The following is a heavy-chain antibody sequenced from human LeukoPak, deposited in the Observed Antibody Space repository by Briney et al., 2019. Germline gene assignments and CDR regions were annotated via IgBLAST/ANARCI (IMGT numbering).Heavy chain of an antibody. J-gene: IGHJ3*01. CDR3: ARAVPATIDAFDL. D-gene: IGHD2-2*02. V-gene: IGHV4-38-2*01. CDR2: IHHSGGT. Sequence: PSETLSLTCAVSGYSISGGYYWGWIRQPPGKGLEWIGTIHHSGGTYYNPSLKSRVTISVDTSKNQFSLKLSSVTAADTAVYFCARAVPATIDAFDLWGQGTMVTVSS. CDR1: GYSISGGYY.